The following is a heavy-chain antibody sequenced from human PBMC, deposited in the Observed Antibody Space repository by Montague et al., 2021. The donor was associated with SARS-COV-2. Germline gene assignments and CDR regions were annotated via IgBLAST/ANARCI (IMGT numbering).Heavy chain of an antibody. CDR3: AREYRIELWQTNWYFGL. V-gene: IGHV4-59*11. Sequence: SETLSLTCSVSGGSISGHFWSWIRQPPGKGLEWIGNFDHSGDTKYNPSLKSRVTISVDTSKNRFALRLSSVTAADTAVYYCAREYRIELWQTNWYFGLWGRGTLVTVSS. D-gene: IGHD3-16*01. CDR1: GGSISGHF. CDR2: FDHSGDT. J-gene: IGHJ2*01.